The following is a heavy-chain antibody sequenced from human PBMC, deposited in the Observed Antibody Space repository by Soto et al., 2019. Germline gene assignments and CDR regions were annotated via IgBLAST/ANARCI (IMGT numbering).Heavy chain of an antibody. CDR3: ARHYGDYVGWDYFDY. V-gene: IGHV2-26*01. CDR1: GFSLSNARMG. D-gene: IGHD4-17*01. Sequence: SGPTLVNPTETLTLTCTVSGFSLSNARMGVSWIRQPPGKALEWLAHIFSNDEKSYSTSLKSRLTISKDTSKSQVVLTMTNMDPVDTATYYCARHYGDYVGWDYFDYWGQGTQVTVSS. CDR2: IFSNDEK. J-gene: IGHJ4*02.